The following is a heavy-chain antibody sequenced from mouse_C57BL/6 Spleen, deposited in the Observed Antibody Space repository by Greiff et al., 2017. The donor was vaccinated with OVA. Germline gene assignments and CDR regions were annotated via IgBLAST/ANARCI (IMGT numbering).Heavy chain of an antibody. CDR3: ARSRYYGSSYRYFDV. Sequence: VHVKQSGPELVKPGASVKMSCKASGYTFTDYNMHWVKQSHGKSLEWIGYINPNNGGTSYNQKFKGKATLTVNKSSSTAYMELRSLTSEDSAVYYCARSRYYGSSYRYFDVWGTGTTVTVSS. V-gene: IGHV1-22*01. J-gene: IGHJ1*03. CDR1: GYTFTDYN. D-gene: IGHD1-1*01. CDR2: INPNNGGT.